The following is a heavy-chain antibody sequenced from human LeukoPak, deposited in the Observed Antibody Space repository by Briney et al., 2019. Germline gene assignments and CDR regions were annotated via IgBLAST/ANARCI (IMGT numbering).Heavy chain of an antibody. J-gene: IGHJ4*02. V-gene: IGHV3-74*01. Sequence: PGGSLRLSCAASGFTFNDYWMHWVRQAPGKGLVWVSHINNDGSITNYADSVKGRFTVSRDNAKSTVFLQMNSLRVEDTAVYYCARGPPGFRVGDYWAQGTLVTVSS. CDR1: GFTFNDYW. CDR2: INNDGSIT. D-gene: IGHD1-1*01. CDR3: ARGPPGFRVGDY.